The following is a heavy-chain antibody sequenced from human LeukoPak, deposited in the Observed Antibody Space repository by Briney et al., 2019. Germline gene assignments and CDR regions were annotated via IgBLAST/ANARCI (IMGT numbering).Heavy chain of an antibody. CDR2: INRSGRA. CDR3: AREWPKGIVVVVAASDAFDI. CDR1: GGSFNDYY. Sequence: SETLSLTCALYGGSFNDYYWSWIRQPPGKGLEWFGEINRSGRASYNPSLKSRVTISVDTSKNQFSLKLSSVTAADTAVYYCAREWPKGIVVVVAASDAFDIWGQGTMVTVSS. J-gene: IGHJ3*02. V-gene: IGHV4-34*01. D-gene: IGHD2-15*01.